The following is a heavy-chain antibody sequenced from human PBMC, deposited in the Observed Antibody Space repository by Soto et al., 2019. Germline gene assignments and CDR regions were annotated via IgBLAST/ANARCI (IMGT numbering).Heavy chain of an antibody. CDR2: ISGSGGST. Sequence: EVQLLESGGGLVQPGGSLRLSCAASGFTFRTYAMTWVRQAPGKGLEWVSTISGSGGSTYYADSVTGRFTISRDNCKNTLYLQMNSLRAEDTAVYYCAKDGWELLRGFDPWGQGTLVTVSS. J-gene: IGHJ5*02. D-gene: IGHD1-26*01. CDR1: GFTFRTYA. CDR3: AKDGWELLRGFDP. V-gene: IGHV3-23*01.